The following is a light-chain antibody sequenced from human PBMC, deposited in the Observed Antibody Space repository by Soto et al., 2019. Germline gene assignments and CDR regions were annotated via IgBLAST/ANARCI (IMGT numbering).Light chain of an antibody. CDR3: QQYNNWPPKT. J-gene: IGKJ1*01. CDR2: GAS. CDR1: QSVGSN. Sequence: EIVTTQSPATLSVSPGERATLSCRASQSVGSNLAWYQQKPGQAPRLLIYGASTRASDIPARFSGTGSGTEFDLTISSLQSEDFAVYYCQQYNNWPPKTFGQGTKVEIK. V-gene: IGKV3-15*01.